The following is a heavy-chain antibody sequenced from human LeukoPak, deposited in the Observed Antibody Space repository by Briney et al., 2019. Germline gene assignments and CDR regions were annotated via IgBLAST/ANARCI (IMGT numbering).Heavy chain of an antibody. J-gene: IGHJ4*02. Sequence: GGSLRLSCAASGFTFSSYSMNWVRQAPGKGLEWVSYISSSSSTIYYADSVKGRFTISRDNSKNTVFLQMNSLRAEDTAVYYCARVSIMGARGLGDSWGQGTLVTVSS. D-gene: IGHD1-26*01. V-gene: IGHV3-48*01. CDR2: ISSSSSTI. CDR3: ARVSIMGARGLGDS. CDR1: GFTFSSYS.